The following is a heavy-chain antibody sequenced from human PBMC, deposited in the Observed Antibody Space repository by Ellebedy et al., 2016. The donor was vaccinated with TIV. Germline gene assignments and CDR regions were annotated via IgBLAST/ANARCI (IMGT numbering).Heavy chain of an antibody. Sequence: GESLKISCAASGFTFSSYGMHWLRQAPGKGLEWVAFISYDGSDKYSADSLKGRITISRDNSKNTLYLQMNSLRAEDTAVYYCAKWAAASSPREYWGQGTLVTVSS. V-gene: IGHV3-30*18. CDR2: ISYDGSDK. CDR1: GFTFSSYG. CDR3: AKWAAASSPREY. D-gene: IGHD6-13*01. J-gene: IGHJ4*02.